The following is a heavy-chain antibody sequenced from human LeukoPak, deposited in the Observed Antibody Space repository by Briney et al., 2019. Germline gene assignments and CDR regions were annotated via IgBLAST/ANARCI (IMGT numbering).Heavy chain of an antibody. Sequence: PGGSLRLSCAASGFTFSSYGMHWVRQAPGKGLEWVVFIRYDGSNKYYADSVKGRFTISRDNSKNMLYLQMNSLRAEDTAVYYCAKDGSYYGSGSYLDCWGQGTLVTVSS. V-gene: IGHV3-30*02. CDR2: IRYDGSNK. J-gene: IGHJ4*02. D-gene: IGHD3-10*01. CDR1: GFTFSSYG. CDR3: AKDGSYYGSGSYLDC.